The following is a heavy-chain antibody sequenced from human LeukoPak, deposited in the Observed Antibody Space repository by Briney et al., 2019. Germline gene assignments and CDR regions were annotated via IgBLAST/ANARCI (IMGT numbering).Heavy chain of an antibody. CDR1: GGSISSGGYY. CDR2: IYHSGST. Sequence: SQTLSLTCTVSGGSISSGGYYWSWIRQPPGKGLEWIGYIYHSGSTYYNPSLKSRVTISVDTSKNQFSLKLNSVTAADTAVYYCARTRSWLPFEYWGQGTLVTVSS. V-gene: IGHV4-30-2*01. CDR3: ARTRSWLPFEY. J-gene: IGHJ4*02. D-gene: IGHD5-12*01.